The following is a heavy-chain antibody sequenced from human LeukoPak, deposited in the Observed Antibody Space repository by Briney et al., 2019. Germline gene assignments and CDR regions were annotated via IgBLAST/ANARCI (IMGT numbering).Heavy chain of an antibody. CDR2: ISGSGGST. D-gene: IGHD1-26*01. CDR3: ARAGSGSSPWDY. J-gene: IGHJ4*02. V-gene: IGHV3-23*01. CDR1: GFTFSSYA. Sequence: PGGSLRLSCAASGFTFSSYAMSWVRQAPGKGLEWVSTISGSGGSTYSADSVKGRFTISRDNSKNTVYLQMNSLRAEDTAVYYCARAGSGSSPWDYWGQGTLVTVSS.